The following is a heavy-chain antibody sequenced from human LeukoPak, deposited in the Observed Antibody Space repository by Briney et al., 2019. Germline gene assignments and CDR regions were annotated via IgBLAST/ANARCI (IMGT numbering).Heavy chain of an antibody. CDR1: GFTFSSYW. D-gene: IGHD3-10*01. V-gene: IGHV3-7*01. CDR3: ARDQAVLWFGELLGYYYYGMDV. J-gene: IGHJ6*02. CDR2: IKQDGSEK. Sequence: GGSLRLSCAASGFTFSSYWMSWVRQAPGKGLEWVANIKQDGSEKYYVDSVKGRFTISRDNAKNSLYLQMNSLRAEDTAVYYCARDQAVLWFGELLGYYYYGMDVWGQGTTVTVSS.